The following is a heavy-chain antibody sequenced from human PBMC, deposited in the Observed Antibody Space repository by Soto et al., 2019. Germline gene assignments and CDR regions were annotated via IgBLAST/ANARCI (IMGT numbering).Heavy chain of an antibody. V-gene: IGHV3-23*01. CDR3: AKDWRDKTLTSSFYY. J-gene: IGHJ4*02. CDR1: GFNISSYA. CDR2: VSGSGGST. D-gene: IGHD3-3*01. Sequence: GSMRLFCAASGFNISSYAMSWVRQAPGQGLEWVSGVSGSGGSTNYADAVKGRFTISRDNSKNKLSLQMNSLRAEDTAVYYCAKDWRDKTLTSSFYYWVQAAL.